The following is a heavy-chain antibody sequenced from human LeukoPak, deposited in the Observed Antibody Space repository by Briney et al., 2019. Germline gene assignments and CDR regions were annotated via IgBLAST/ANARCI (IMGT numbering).Heavy chain of an antibody. CDR1: GFTFSSYN. V-gene: IGHV3-21*04. D-gene: IGHD2-15*01. CDR3: ARRAGSYSHSYDY. J-gene: IGHJ4*02. Sequence: PGGSLRLSCAASGFTFSSYNMNWVRQAPGKGLEWVSSITTSSTYTFYADSVKGRFTISRDNAKNSLYLQMNSLRAEDTAVYYCARRAGSYSHSYDYWGQGTLVTVSS. CDR2: ITTSSTYT.